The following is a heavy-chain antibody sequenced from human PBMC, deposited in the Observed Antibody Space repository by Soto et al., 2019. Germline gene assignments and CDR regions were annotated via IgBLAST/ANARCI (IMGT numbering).Heavy chain of an antibody. CDR1: GASLSSGNYY. J-gene: IGHJ4*02. CDR3: SRAGLGRGYFDY. Sequence: QVQLQQSGPGLVKPSQTLSLTCTVSGASLSSGNYYWSWSRQPPGEGLEWVGYISYSGSIYSNPALQSRVSISVDTSKSHFSLKLTSVTATDTAIYYCSRAGLGRGYFDYWGQGALVTVSS. V-gene: IGHV4-30-4*01. D-gene: IGHD6-13*01. CDR2: ISYSGSI.